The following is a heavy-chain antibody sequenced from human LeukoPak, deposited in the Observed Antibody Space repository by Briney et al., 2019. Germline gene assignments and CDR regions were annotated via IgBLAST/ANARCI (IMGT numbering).Heavy chain of an antibody. V-gene: IGHV5-51*01. CDR2: IYPGDSDT. CDR1: GYSFTSYW. CDR3: ATQGDGYTSEGPADY. D-gene: IGHD5-24*01. Sequence: RPGESLKISCKGSGYSFTSYWIGWVRQMPGKGLEWMGIIYPGDSDTRYSPSFQGQVTISADKSISTAHLQWSSLKASDTAMYYCATQGDGYTSEGPADYWGQGTLVTVSS. J-gene: IGHJ4*02.